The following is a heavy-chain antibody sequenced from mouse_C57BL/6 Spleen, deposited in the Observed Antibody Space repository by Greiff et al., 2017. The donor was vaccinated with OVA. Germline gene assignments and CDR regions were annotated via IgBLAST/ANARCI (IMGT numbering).Heavy chain of an antibody. CDR3: ARSPYGYFDY. CDR2: INPSSGYT. CDR1: GYTFTSYT. Sequence: VKLMESGAELARPGASVKMSCKASGYTFTSYTMHWVKQRPGQGLEWIGYINPSSGYTKYNQKFKDKATLTADKSSSTAYMQLSSLTSEDSAVYYCARSPYGYFDYWGQGTTLTVSS. V-gene: IGHV1-4*01. D-gene: IGHD1-1*01. J-gene: IGHJ2*01.